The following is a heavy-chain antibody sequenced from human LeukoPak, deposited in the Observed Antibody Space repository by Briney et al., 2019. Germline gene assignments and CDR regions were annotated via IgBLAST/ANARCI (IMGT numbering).Heavy chain of an antibody. Sequence: GGSLRLSCAASGFTFDDYAMHWVRQAPGKGLEWVSGISWNSGSIAYADSVKGRFTISRDNAKKSLYLQMNNLRAEDTALYYCAKDRIAVAGTGSPFDYWGQGTLVTVSS. D-gene: IGHD6-19*01. CDR1: GFTFDDYA. CDR3: AKDRIAVAGTGSPFDY. J-gene: IGHJ4*02. CDR2: ISWNSGSI. V-gene: IGHV3-9*01.